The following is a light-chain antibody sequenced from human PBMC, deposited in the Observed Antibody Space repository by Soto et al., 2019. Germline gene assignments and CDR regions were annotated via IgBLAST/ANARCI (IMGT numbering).Light chain of an antibody. V-gene: IGKV3-20*01. Sequence: EIVLTQSPGTLSLSPGERATLSCRASQIFSSYFLAWYQQKPGQAPRLLIYAASTRAPGIPDRFSGSAPGTDFTLTISRLEPEDFAVYYCQQYAISHRTFGQGTKVDIK. CDR1: QIFSSYF. CDR3: QQYAISHRT. CDR2: AAS. J-gene: IGKJ1*01.